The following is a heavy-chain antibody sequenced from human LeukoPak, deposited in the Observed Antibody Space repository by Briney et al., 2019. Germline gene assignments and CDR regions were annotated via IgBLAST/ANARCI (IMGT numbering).Heavy chain of an antibody. D-gene: IGHD3-3*01. J-gene: IGHJ5*02. Sequence: PGGSLRLSCAASRFTFTSYAMNWVRRAPGKGLEWVSAISGSGGSTYYADSVKSRFTISRDNSKNTLYLQMNSLRAEDTAAYYCARDGGGRFRPNNWFDPWGQGNLVTVSS. CDR2: ISGSGGST. V-gene: IGHV3-23*01. CDR3: ARDGGGRFRPNNWFDP. CDR1: RFTFTSYA.